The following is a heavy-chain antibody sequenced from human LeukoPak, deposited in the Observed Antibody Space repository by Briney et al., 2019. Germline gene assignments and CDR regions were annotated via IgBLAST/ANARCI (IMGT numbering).Heavy chain of an antibody. D-gene: IGHD2-2*01. Sequence: ASVKVSCKASGYTFTTYYMHWVRQAPGQGLEWMGIINPSGGSTSYAQKFQGRVTMTRDTSTSTVYMELSSLRSEDTAVYYCAREESQLLWEGEFDYWGQGTLVTVSS. V-gene: IGHV1-46*01. CDR2: INPSGGST. CDR3: AREESQLLWEGEFDY. CDR1: GYTFTTYY. J-gene: IGHJ4*02.